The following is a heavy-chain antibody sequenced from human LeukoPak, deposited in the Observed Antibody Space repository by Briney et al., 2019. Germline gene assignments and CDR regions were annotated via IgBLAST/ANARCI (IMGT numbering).Heavy chain of an antibody. CDR3: AKVPDYDILTGSFDY. CDR1: GFTFSSSG. V-gene: IGHV3-23*01. CDR2: FSVSGGST. D-gene: IGHD3-9*01. J-gene: IGHJ4*02. Sequence: SGGPLRVPCTAFGFTFSSSGLSWVRRAPGKGLKWFSAFSVSGGSTYYADSAKGRFPIPRDNSKNTLYLQMNSLRAEDTAVYYCAKVPDYDILTGSFDYWGQGTLVAVSS.